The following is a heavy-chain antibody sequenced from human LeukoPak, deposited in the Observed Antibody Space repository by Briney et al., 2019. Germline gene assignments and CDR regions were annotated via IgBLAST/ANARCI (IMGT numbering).Heavy chain of an antibody. CDR2: IKEDGSQR. J-gene: IGHJ4*02. Sequence: PGGSLRLSCAASGFTFSSYWMTWVRQAPGKGLEWVANIKEDGSQRYYVDSVKGRFTISRDNAKSPLYLQMNSLRVEDTAVYYCARDSGYFRFDYWGQGTLVTVSS. CDR1: GFTFSSYW. V-gene: IGHV3-7*01. D-gene: IGHD3-22*01. CDR3: ARDSGYFRFDY.